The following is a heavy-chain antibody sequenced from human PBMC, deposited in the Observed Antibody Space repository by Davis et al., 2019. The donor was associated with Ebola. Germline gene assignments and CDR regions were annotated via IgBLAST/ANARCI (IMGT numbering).Heavy chain of an antibody. Sequence: GESLKISCAASGFTFSSYSMNWVRQAPGKGLEWVSSISRSNNYIYYADSVKGRFTISRDNAKNSLYLQMNSLRVEDTAMYYCAREMRGTADSHWGQGTLVTVSS. CDR3: AREMRGTADSH. J-gene: IGHJ4*02. D-gene: IGHD1/OR15-1a*01. CDR1: GFTFSSYS. CDR2: ISRSNNYI. V-gene: IGHV3-21*01.